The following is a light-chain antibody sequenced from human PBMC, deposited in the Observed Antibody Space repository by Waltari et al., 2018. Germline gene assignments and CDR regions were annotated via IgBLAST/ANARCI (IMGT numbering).Light chain of an antibody. CDR1: SSSIGSRA. Sequence: QSSLTQPPSASGTPGQRVTISCSRSSSSIGSRAVNWYQRLPGTAPKLLIYTDVNRPSGVPDRFSGSKSGTSASLAISGLQPADEGDYYCAAWDDGLDGVVFGGGTKLTVL. J-gene: IGLJ3*02. CDR2: TDV. CDR3: AAWDDGLDGVV. V-gene: IGLV1-44*01.